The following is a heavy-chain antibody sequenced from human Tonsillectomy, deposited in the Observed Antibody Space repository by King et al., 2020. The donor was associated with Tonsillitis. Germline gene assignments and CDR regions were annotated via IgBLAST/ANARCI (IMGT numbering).Heavy chain of an antibody. J-gene: IGHJ4*02. CDR1: GYTFTSYG. CDR3: ARAFNYYDSSGYLYYFDY. CDR2: ISVYNGNT. V-gene: IGHV1-18*04. D-gene: IGHD3-22*01. Sequence: VQLVQSGAEVKKPGASVKVSCKASGYTFTSYGISWVRQAPGQGLEWMGWISVYNGNTNYAQKFQGRVTMTTATSTSTASMELRSLRSDDSAVYYCARAFNYYDSSGYLYYFDYWGQGTLVTVSS.